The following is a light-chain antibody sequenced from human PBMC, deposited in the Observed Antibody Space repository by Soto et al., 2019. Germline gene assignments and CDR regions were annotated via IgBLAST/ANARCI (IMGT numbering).Light chain of an antibody. CDR1: QSVSID. Sequence: EIVMTQSPATVPVSPGERVTLSCRASQSVSIDLAWYQQKPGQAPRLLIYGASTRATDIPPSFTGSGSGTEFTLTISSLQPDDFATYYCQQYNNWPRTFGRGTKVDI. CDR3: QQYNNWPRT. CDR2: GAS. V-gene: IGKV3-15*01. J-gene: IGKJ1*01.